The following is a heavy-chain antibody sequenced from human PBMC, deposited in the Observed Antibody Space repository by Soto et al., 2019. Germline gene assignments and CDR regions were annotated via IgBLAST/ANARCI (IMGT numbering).Heavy chain of an antibody. Sequence: SVNVSFKASGFTFTSSSVQWVRQARGQRLEFIGWIVVGSGNTNYAQKFQERVTITRDMSTSTAYMELSSLRSEDTAVYYCAADESDTVWGYYWYYGMKVWGQGTRVTVSS. CDR2: IVVGSGNT. D-gene: IGHD4-4*01. CDR3: AADESDTVWGYYWYYGMKV. CDR1: GFTFTSSS. V-gene: IGHV1-58*01. J-gene: IGHJ6*02.